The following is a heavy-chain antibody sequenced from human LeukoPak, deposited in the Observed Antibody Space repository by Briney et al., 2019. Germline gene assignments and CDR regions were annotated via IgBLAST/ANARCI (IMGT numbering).Heavy chain of an antibody. D-gene: IGHD2/OR15-2a*01. CDR1: GASVSSYY. J-gene: IGHJ4*02. V-gene: IGHV4-59*02. CDR2: IYYSGNT. CDR3: ARVRVGGTFYYFDY. Sequence: PSETLSLTCTVSGASVSSYYWSWIRQPPGKGLEWIGYIYYSGNTNYNPSLDSRATLSVDTSKNQFSLRLTSVTAADTAVYYCARVRVGGTFYYFDYWGQGTPVTVSS.